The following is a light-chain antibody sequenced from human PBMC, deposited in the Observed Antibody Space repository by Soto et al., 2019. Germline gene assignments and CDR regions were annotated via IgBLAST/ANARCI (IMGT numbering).Light chain of an antibody. J-gene: IGLJ1*01. CDR2: DTN. CDR3: LFIYVGVGEV. Sequence: QAVVTQEPSLPVSPGGTGTLTCASSTGAVTSRHYPHWFHQKPGQAPRTLSYDTNIRPSWTHARFSGSLLGGKAARNLSDAQPYYEAEYYCLFIYVGVGEVFGTGTKLTVL. CDR1: TGAVTSRHY. V-gene: IGLV7-46*01.